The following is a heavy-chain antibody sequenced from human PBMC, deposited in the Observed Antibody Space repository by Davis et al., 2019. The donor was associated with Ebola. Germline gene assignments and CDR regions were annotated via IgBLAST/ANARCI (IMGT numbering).Heavy chain of an antibody. J-gene: IGHJ5*02. D-gene: IGHD2-2*01. Sequence: PSETLSLTCTVSGGSISSSGDYWGWIRQPAGKGLEWIGRIYTSGNTIYNPSVKSRVTMSVDTSKNQFSLELRSVTAADTAVYYCASQSLGYCSSTSCGPQFDRWGQGTLVTVSS. CDR1: GGSISSSGDY. CDR3: ASQSLGYCSSTSCGPQFDR. V-gene: IGHV4-61*02. CDR2: IYTSGNT.